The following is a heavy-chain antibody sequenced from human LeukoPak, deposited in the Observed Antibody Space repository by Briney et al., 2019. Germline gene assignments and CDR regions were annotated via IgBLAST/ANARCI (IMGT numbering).Heavy chain of an antibody. D-gene: IGHD3-10*01. CDR2: INPNTGGT. Sequence: ASVKGSCKASGYTFTDYYMHWVRQAPGQGLAWMGWINPNTGGTNYAQKFQGRVTMTRDMSISAAYMELSRLTSDDTAVYYCARVYGDHYGSGLIDYWGQGTLVTVSS. CDR3: ARVYGDHYGSGLIDY. J-gene: IGHJ4*02. CDR1: GYTFTDYY. V-gene: IGHV1-2*02.